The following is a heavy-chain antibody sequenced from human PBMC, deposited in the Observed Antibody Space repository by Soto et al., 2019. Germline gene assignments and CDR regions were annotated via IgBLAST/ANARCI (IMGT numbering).Heavy chain of an antibody. J-gene: IGHJ4*02. CDR3: ARGDDTSGYRPNDY. D-gene: IGHD3-22*01. CDR2: ISSSSSYT. Sequence: GKGLEWVSYISSSSSYTNYADSVKGRFTISRDNAKNLLYLQMNSLRAEDAAVYYCARGDDTSGYRPNDYWGQGTLVTVSS. V-gene: IGHV3-11*06.